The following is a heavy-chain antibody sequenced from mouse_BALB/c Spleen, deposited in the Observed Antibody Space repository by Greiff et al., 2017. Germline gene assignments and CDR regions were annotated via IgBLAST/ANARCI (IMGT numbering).Heavy chain of an antibody. D-gene: IGHD2-14*01. CDR2: ILPGSGST. CDR3: ARYYRYDELSMYY. J-gene: IGHJ4*01. CDR1: GYTFSSYW. V-gene: IGHV1-9*01. Sequence: QVQLQQSGAELMKPGASVKISCKATGYTFSSYWIEWVKQRPGHGLEWIGEILPGSGSTNYNEKFKGKATFTADTSSNTAYMQLSSLTSEDSAVYYCARYYRYDELSMYYWGQGTSVTVSS.